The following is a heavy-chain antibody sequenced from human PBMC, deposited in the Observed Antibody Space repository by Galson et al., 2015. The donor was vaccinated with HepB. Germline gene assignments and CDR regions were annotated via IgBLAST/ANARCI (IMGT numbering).Heavy chain of an antibody. CDR1: GFTFSNYA. CDR2: ISASGTGT. Sequence: SLRLSCAGSGFTFSNYAMSWVRQTPGKGLEWVSVISASGTGTYYADSVKGRFTISRDNSKNTVYLQMNNLRAEDTAVYYCASLPRGVGATLDYWGQGTLVTVSS. CDR3: ASLPRGVGATLDY. J-gene: IGHJ4*02. D-gene: IGHD1-26*01. V-gene: IGHV3-23*01.